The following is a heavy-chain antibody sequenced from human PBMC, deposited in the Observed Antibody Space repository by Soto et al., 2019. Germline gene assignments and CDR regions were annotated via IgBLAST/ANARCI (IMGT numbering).Heavy chain of an antibody. CDR3: EITGSSGWESLGS. CDR1: GKTSTGYY. D-gene: IGHD6-13*01. V-gene: IGHV1-2*02. Sequence: QVRLEQSGAEVKTPGATVTVSCTTSGKTSTGYYVHWVRQAPGQSLEWMGWINHNSGDTKVAQKFQGRVTMTRDTSIKTVCRDVTSLSSDDWAVYYGEITGSSGWESLGSWGQGSWVIVAA. J-gene: IGHJ4*02. CDR2: INHNSGDT.